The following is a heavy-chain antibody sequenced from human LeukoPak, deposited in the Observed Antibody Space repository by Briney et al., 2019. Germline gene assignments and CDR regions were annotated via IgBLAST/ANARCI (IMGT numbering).Heavy chain of an antibody. V-gene: IGHV3-21*01. J-gene: IGHJ6*03. Sequence: GGSLRLSCAASGFTFSIYSMSWVRQAPGKGLEWGSSISSTSIYIYYADSVRGRFTISRDNAENSLYLQINSLGVEDTAVYSCARVAAGAEAHTLHYHYMDVWGKGTTVTVSS. D-gene: IGHD6-13*01. CDR2: ISSTSIYI. CDR3: ARVAAGAEAHTLHYHYMDV. CDR1: GFTFSIYS.